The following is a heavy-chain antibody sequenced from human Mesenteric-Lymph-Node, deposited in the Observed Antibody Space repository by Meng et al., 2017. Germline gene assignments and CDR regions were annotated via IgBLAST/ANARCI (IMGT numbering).Heavy chain of an antibody. CDR3: TRDCEMTVVRGVIITELGFDP. CDR2: IYYSGST. Sequence: QVQLQESGPGLVKPSQTLSLTCTVSGGSISSGGYYCSWIRHHPGKGLEWIGYIYYSGSTYYNPSLKSRVTISVDTSKNQFSLKLSSVTAADTAVYYCTRDCEMTVVRGVIITELGFDPWGQGTLVTVSS. V-gene: IGHV4-31*03. J-gene: IGHJ5*02. CDR1: GGSISSGGYY. D-gene: IGHD3-10*01.